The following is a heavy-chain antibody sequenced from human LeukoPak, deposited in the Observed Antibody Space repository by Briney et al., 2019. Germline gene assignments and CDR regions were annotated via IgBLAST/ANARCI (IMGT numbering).Heavy chain of an antibody. Sequence: ALVKVSCKASGYTFTSYYMHWVRQAPGQGLEWVGIINPSGGSTSYAQKFQGRVTMTRDTSTSTVYMELSSLRSEDTAVYYCATGSVVVPAATLDYWGQGTLVTVYS. V-gene: IGHV1-46*01. J-gene: IGHJ4*02. CDR3: ATGSVVVPAATLDY. CDR1: GYTFTSYY. D-gene: IGHD2-2*01. CDR2: INPSGGST.